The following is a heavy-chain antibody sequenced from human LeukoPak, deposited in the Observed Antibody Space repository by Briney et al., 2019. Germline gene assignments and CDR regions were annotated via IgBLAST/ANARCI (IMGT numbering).Heavy chain of an antibody. CDR3: AREEIKVGATRGFIDY. J-gene: IGHJ4*02. D-gene: IGHD1-26*01. V-gene: IGHV3-23*01. CDR2: IFSGGGEI. CDR1: GFTFSSYA. Sequence: PGGSLRLSCAASGFTFSSYAMSWVRQAPGKGLEWVSSIFSGGGEIHYADSVRGRFTISRDNSKSTLSLQMNSLRAEDTAVYYCAREEIKVGATRGFIDYWGQGTLVTVSS.